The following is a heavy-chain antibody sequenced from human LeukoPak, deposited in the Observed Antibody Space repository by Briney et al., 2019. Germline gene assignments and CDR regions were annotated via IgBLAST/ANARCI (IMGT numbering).Heavy chain of an antibody. D-gene: IGHD1-26*01. CDR1: GCTFTGYY. J-gene: IGHJ5*01. CDR2: INPNSGDT. Sequence: ASVKVSCKASGCTFTGYYMHWVRQAPGQGLEWMGWINPNSGDTNYAQKFQGSVTMTRDTSISTVYMELSRLRSDDTAVYYCARASGSYWWFDSWGQGTLVTVSS. V-gene: IGHV1-2*02. CDR3: ARASGSYWWFDS.